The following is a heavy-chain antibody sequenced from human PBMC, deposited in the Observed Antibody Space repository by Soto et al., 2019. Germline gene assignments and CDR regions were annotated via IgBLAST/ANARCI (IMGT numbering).Heavy chain of an antibody. CDR1: GYSFTDYY. J-gene: IGHJ4*02. CDR3: AKDAMTPDRY. CDR2: INPVHGGT. Sequence: QVQLVQSGAEVKEPGAPVKVSCKASGYSFTDYYMYWVRQAPGQGLEWMGWINPVHGGTKYAQKFQGRVTMTRDTSITTAYMELRSLRSDDTAVYYCAKDAMTPDRYWGQGTLVTVSS. D-gene: IGHD4-17*01. V-gene: IGHV1-2*02.